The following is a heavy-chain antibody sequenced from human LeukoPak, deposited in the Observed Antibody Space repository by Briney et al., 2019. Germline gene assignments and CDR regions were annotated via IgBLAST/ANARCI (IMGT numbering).Heavy chain of an antibody. D-gene: IGHD5-12*01. CDR1: GYTFTSYG. Sequence: EASVKVSCKASGYTFTSYGISWVRQAPGQGLEWMGWISAYNGNTNYAQKLQGRVTMTTDTSTSTAYMELRSLRSDDTAVYYCARPKYSGYDSDAFDIWGQGTMVTVSS. CDR2: ISAYNGNT. J-gene: IGHJ3*02. V-gene: IGHV1-18*01. CDR3: ARPKYSGYDSDAFDI.